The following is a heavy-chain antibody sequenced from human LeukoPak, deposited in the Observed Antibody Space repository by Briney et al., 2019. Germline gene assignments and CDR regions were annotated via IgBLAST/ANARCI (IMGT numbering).Heavy chain of an antibody. CDR3: ARLYRTVRGVIRKHNWFDP. Sequence: SETLSLTCAVYGGSFSDYHWSWIRQPPGKGLEWIGEITDRGSTTYNASLKSRVTISADTSKNQFSVKLHSVTAADTAVYYCARLYRTVRGVIRKHNWFDPWGQGTLVTISS. CDR1: GGSFSDYH. V-gene: IGHV4-34*01. D-gene: IGHD3-10*01. CDR2: ITDRGST. J-gene: IGHJ5*02.